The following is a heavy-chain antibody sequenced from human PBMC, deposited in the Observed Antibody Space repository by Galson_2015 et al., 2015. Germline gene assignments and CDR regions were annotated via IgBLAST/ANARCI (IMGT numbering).Heavy chain of an antibody. J-gene: IGHJ6*02. CDR2: ISYDGSNK. D-gene: IGHD2-15*01. Sequence: TLRLSCAASGFTFSSYGMHWVRQAPGKGLEWVAVISYDGSNKYYADSVKGRFTISRDNSKNTLYLQMNSLRAEDTAVYYCAKDLRTVVAYYYYGMDVWGQGATVTVSS. CDR3: AKDLRTVVAYYYYGMDV. CDR1: GFTFSSYG. V-gene: IGHV3-30*18.